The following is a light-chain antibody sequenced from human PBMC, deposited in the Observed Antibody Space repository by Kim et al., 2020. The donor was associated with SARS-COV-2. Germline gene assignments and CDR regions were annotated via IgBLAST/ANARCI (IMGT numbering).Light chain of an antibody. V-gene: IGLV3-1*01. Sequence: SYELTQPPSVSVSPGQTANIACSGGDLGNTFAHWYQQRPGQSPVLVMYQNNKRPSGIPERFSGSNSGNTATLTISGTQAMDEADYFCQAWDTTTAVFGGGTQLTVL. CDR2: QNN. CDR1: DLGNTF. J-gene: IGLJ3*02. CDR3: QAWDTTTAV.